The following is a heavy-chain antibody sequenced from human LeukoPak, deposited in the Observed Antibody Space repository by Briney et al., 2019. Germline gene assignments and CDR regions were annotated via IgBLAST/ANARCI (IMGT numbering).Heavy chain of an antibody. Sequence: PGGSLRLSCAASGLNVSSHYMSWVRQAPAKGLEWVSIIYIVGSTYYADSLKGRFTISRDTSKNTVYLEMNSLRAEDTAVYDCARSGDYYLFDFWGQGTLVTVSS. CDR3: ARSGDYYLFDF. J-gene: IGHJ4*02. CDR1: GLNVSSHY. CDR2: IYIVGST. V-gene: IGHV3-53*01. D-gene: IGHD3-22*01.